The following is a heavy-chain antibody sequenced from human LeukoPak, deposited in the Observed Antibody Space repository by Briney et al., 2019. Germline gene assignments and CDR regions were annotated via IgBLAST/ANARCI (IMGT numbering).Heavy chain of an antibody. V-gene: IGHV3-15*01. CDR2: IRTKPEGGTT. CDR1: GFTFSNAW. J-gene: IGHJ5*02. Sequence: GGSLRLSCAASGFTFSNAWMSWVRQAPGKGLEWVGLIRTKPEGGTTDYAAPVKGRFTISRDDSENTLILQMNSLKTEDTAVYYCSTGRLGTWGQGTLVTVSS. D-gene: IGHD1-26*01. CDR3: STGRLGT.